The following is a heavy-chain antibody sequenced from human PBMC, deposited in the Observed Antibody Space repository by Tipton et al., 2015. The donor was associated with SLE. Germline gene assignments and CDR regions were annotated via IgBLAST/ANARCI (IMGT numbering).Heavy chain of an antibody. D-gene: IGHD1-26*01. CDR1: GGSISSYY. CDR2: IYYSGST. Sequence: LRRSCTVSGGSISSYYWSWIRQPPGKGLEWIGYIYYSGSTNYNPSLKSRVTISVDTSKNQFSLNLSSVTAADTAVYYCAREDWSGSYGWFDPWGQGTLVTVSS. CDR3: AREDWSGSYGWFDP. J-gene: IGHJ5*02. V-gene: IGHV4-59*01.